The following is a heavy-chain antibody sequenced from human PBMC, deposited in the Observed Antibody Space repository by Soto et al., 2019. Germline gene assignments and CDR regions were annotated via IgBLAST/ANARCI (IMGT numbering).Heavy chain of an antibody. J-gene: IGHJ4*02. CDR2: INHSGST. D-gene: IGHD4-17*01. CDR3: ARGGYGDYLFDY. Sequence: QVQLQQWGAGLLKPSETLSLTCAVYGGSFSGYYWGWIRQPPGKGLAWIGEINHSGSTNYNPSLKSPVTISVDKSKNQFSLKLSSVTAADTAVYYCARGGYGDYLFDYWGQGTLVTVSS. V-gene: IGHV4-34*01. CDR1: GGSFSGYY.